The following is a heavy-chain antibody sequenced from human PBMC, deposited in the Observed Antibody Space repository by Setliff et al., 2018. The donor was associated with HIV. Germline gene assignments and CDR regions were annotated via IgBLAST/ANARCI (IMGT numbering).Heavy chain of an antibody. Sequence: GASVKVSCKASGGAFSSYALSWVRQAPGQGLEWMGWISTYNGNTNYAQKLQGRVTMTTDTSTSTAYMELRNLRSDDTAVYYCARVQVGDPYYSYYYMDVWGEGTTVTVSS. CDR3: ARVQVGDPYYSYYYMDV. D-gene: IGHD2-8*02. CDR2: ISTYNGNT. J-gene: IGHJ6*03. CDR1: GGAFSSYA. V-gene: IGHV1-18*01.